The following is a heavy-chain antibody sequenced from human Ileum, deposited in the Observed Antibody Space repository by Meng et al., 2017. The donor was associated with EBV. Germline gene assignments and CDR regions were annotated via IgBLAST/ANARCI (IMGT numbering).Heavy chain of an antibody. Sequence: QGRLKESGPGLVKPSGTRSLTGTVSGDSISSDIWGSWVRQPPGKGLEWIGEVYHRGDTNYNPSLKSRVDISVDKSKNQFYLSLFSVTAADTAVYYCGRDQGRELINHWGQGTLVTVSS. CDR1: GDSISSDIW. CDR3: GRDQGRELINH. J-gene: IGHJ4*02. D-gene: IGHD1-7*01. V-gene: IGHV4-4*02. CDR2: VYHRGDT.